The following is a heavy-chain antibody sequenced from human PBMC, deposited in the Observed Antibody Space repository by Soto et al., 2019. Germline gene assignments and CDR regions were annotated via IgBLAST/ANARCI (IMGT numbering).Heavy chain of an antibody. Sequence: PGGSLRLSCAASGFTFSSYWMHWVRQAPGKGLEWVSRIKSDGSSKSYADLVKGRFTISRDNAKDTLYLQMNSLRAEDTAVYYCARGYCSGGTCYAFSIDPWAQGTLVTVSS. V-gene: IGHV3-74*01. J-gene: IGHJ5*02. CDR1: GFTFSSYW. CDR2: IKSDGSSK. D-gene: IGHD2-15*01. CDR3: ARGYCSGGTCYAFSIDP.